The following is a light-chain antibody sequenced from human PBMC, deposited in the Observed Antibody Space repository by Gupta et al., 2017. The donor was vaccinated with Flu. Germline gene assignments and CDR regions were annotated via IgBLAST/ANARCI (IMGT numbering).Light chain of an antibody. V-gene: IGKV1-39*01. CDR2: AAS. J-gene: IGKJ2*01. CDR3: RQSDGTEYT. Sequence: DIQMTQSPASLSASVGDRVSITCRASQNIGNYLHWYQQTPGKAPKLLVFAASSLQSGVPSRFSGSGSGTDFTLTINSLKPEDFATYYCRQSDGTEYTFGQGTKLEI. CDR1: QNIGNY.